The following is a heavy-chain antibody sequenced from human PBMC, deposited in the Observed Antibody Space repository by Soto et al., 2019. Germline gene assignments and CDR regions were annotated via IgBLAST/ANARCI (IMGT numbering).Heavy chain of an antibody. Sequence: SETLSLTCAVYGGSFSGYYWSWIRQPPGKGLEWIGEINHSGSTNYNPSLKSRVTISVDTSKNQFSLKLSSVTAADTAVYYCAREGGKVVPAATGFDAFDIWGQGTMVTVSS. CDR2: INHSGST. CDR3: AREGGKVVPAATGFDAFDI. CDR1: GGSFSGYY. V-gene: IGHV4-34*01. J-gene: IGHJ3*02. D-gene: IGHD2-2*01.